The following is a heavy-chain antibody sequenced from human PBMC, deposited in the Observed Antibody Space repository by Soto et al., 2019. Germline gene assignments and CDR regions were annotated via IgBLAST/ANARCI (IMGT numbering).Heavy chain of an antibody. CDR2: IIPIFGTA. Sequence: SVKVSCKASGGTFSSYAISWVRQAPGQGLEWMGGIIPIFGTANYAQKFQGRVTITADESTSTAYMELSSLRSEDTAVYYCARGRSIAAAGTWYYYGMDVWGQGTTVTVSS. CDR3: ARGRSIAAAGTWYYYGMDV. CDR1: GGTFSSYA. V-gene: IGHV1-69*13. J-gene: IGHJ6*02. D-gene: IGHD6-13*01.